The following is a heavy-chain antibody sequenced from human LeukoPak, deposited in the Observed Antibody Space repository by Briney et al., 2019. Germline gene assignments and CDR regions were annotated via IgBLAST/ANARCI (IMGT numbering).Heavy chain of an antibody. CDR2: INTDGSTT. CDR1: EFTFSRYW. Sequence: GGSLRLSCVDSEFTFSRYWMHWVRQAPGEGLVWVSRINTDGSTTNYADSVKGRFTISRDNAKNTLYLQMNSLRAEDTAVYYCTREAAPWSYLDFWGQGSLVTVSS. J-gene: IGHJ4*02. V-gene: IGHV3-74*01. D-gene: IGHD2-8*01. CDR3: TREAAPWSYLDF.